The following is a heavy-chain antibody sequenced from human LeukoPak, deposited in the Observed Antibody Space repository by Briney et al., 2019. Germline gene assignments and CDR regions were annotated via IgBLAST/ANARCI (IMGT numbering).Heavy chain of an antibody. Sequence: HPGGSLRLSCAVSGITLSNYGMSWVRQAPGKGLEWVAGISDSGRSTNYADSVKGRFTISRDNPKNTLYLQMNSLRAEDTAVYFCAKRDVVIRVILVGFHKEAYYFDSWGQGALAAVSS. J-gene: IGHJ4*02. D-gene: IGHD3-22*01. V-gene: IGHV3-23*01. CDR1: GITLSNYG. CDR2: ISDSGRST. CDR3: AKRDVVIRVILVGFHKEAYYFDS.